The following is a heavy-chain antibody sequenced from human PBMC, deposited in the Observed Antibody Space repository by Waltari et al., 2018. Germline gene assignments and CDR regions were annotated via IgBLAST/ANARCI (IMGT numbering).Heavy chain of an antibody. Sequence: QVHVVESGGGVVQPGGSLRLSCPASGFTPGHSGRHWVRQAPGKGLGWVAVIQDDGSIKNYADSVKGRFTISRENSKNTLYLEMKSLRAEDTAVYYCAREYSRICFHALDGWGQGTAVTVSS. CDR1: GFTPGHSG. CDR2: IQDDGSIK. V-gene: IGHV3-33*05. J-gene: IGHJ6*02. D-gene: IGHD6-13*01. CDR3: AREYSRICFHALDG.